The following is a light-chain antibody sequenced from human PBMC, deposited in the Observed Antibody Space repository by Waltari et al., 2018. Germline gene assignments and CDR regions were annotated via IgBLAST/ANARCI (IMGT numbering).Light chain of an antibody. CDR3: QQYGSSPET. Sequence: ETVLTQSPGTLSLSPGERATLSSRPSQSVSNSFLAWYQQKPGQAPRVLIYGASSRATGIPGRFSGSGSGTDFTLTISRLEPEDFTVYYCQQYGSSPETFGQGTKVEIK. V-gene: IGKV3-20*01. CDR2: GAS. CDR1: QSVSNSF. J-gene: IGKJ1*01.